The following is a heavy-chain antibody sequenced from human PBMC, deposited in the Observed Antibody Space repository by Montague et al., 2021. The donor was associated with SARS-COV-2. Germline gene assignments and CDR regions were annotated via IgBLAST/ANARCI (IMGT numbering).Heavy chain of an antibody. CDR1: GGSVSSSSYY. Sequence: ETLSLTCTVSGGSVSSSSYYWGWIRQPPGKGLEWIGGIYYTGSTYYNPSLKSRVTISVDTSKNQFSLKLSSVTAADTAAYYCARHITGSGNAFDIWGQGTMVTVSS. CDR3: ARHITGSGNAFDI. J-gene: IGHJ3*02. CDR2: IYYTGST. D-gene: IGHD3-10*01. V-gene: IGHV4-39*01.